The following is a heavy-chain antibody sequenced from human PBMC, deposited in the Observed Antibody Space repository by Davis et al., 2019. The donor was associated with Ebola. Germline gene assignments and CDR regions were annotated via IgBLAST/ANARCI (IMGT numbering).Heavy chain of an antibody. CDR1: GFTFSSYR. D-gene: IGHD3-22*01. Sequence: GGSLRLSCAASGFTFSSYRMNWVRQAPGKGLEWVAPISSSSYYIYYADSLKGRFTISRDNAKNSLYLQMNSLRAEDTAVHHCARGGYYDTSGYSHDAFDIWGQGTMVTVSS. J-gene: IGHJ3*02. CDR3: ARGGYYDTSGYSHDAFDI. V-gene: IGHV3-21*01. CDR2: ISSSSYYI.